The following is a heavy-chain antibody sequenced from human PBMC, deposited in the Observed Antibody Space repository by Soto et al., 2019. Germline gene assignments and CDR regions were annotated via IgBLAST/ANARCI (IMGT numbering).Heavy chain of an antibody. CDR1: GFTSSSYE. CDR3: AKVTPGPNWETYYYYYGMDV. CDR2: ISASGDST. D-gene: IGHD1-1*01. V-gene: IGHV3-23*01. J-gene: IGHJ6*02. Sequence: PGGSLRLSCAASGFTSSSYEMNWVRQAPGKGLEWVSVISASGDSTYYADSVKGRFTISRDNSKNTLYLQMNSLRAEDTAVYYCAKVTPGPNWETYYYYYGMDVWGQGTTVTVSS.